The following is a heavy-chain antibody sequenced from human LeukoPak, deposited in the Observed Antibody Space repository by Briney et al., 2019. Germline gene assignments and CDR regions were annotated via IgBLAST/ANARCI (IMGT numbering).Heavy chain of an antibody. D-gene: IGHD3-22*01. CDR1: GFTFSDFG. V-gene: IGHV3-7*03. CDR3: ARDPWADSSGFPLHH. J-gene: IGHJ1*01. CDR2: IKQDGSVK. Sequence: GGSLRLSCAASGFTFSDFGMNWVRQAPGKGLECVANIKQDGSVKFYVDSVRGRFTISRDNAKNALYLQMNSLRVEDTSLYYCARDPWADSSGFPLHHWGQGTLVTVSS.